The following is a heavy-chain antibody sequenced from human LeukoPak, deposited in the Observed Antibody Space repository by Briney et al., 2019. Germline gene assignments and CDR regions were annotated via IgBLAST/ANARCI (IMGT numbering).Heavy chain of an antibody. J-gene: IGHJ3*02. CDR2: ISSSSDDI. D-gene: IGHD6-19*01. CDR1: GFIFTDYW. CDR3: ARGGVSRIAVAGTYAFDI. Sequence: GGSLRLSCAASGFIFTDYWMNWVRQAPGKGLEWVTSISSSSDDIYYADSVKGRFTVSRDNAKKSLYLQMDSLRAEDTAVYYCARGGVSRIAVAGTYAFDIWGQGTMVTVSS. V-gene: IGHV3-21*01.